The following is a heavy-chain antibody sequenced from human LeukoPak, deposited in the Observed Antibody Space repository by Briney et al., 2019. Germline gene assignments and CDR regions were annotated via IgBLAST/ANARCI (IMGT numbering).Heavy chain of an antibody. J-gene: IGHJ4*02. D-gene: IGHD6-19*01. Sequence: TGGSLRLSCAVSGFTFSGYAMSWVRQAPGKGLEWVSTISGSGDYTYYADSVKGRFSISRDNSKNTLYLQMNSLRAEDTAVYYCAKTAVAGTLDYWGQGTLVTVSS. CDR3: AKTAVAGTLDY. CDR2: ISGSGDYT. CDR1: GFTFSGYA. V-gene: IGHV3-23*01.